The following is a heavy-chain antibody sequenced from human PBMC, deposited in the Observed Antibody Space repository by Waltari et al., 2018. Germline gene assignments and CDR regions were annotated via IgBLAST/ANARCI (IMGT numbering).Heavy chain of an antibody. J-gene: IGHJ4*02. CDR1: XYTFTSYD. CDR3: AXRDYSGY. CDR2: MNXNSGNT. V-gene: IGHV1-8*01. Sequence: QVQLVQSGAEVKKPGXSVKVSCKASXYTFTSYDINWVRQAPGQGLEWMGWMNXNSGNTGYAKKFXGRXTMTXXTXISTLYMGXXSLRXEDTAIYYCAXRDYSGYXGQGTLVTVXS. D-gene: IGHD4-4*01.